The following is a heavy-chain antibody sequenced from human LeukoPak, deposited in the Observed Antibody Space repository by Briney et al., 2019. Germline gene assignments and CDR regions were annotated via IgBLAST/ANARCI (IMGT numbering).Heavy chain of an antibody. CDR1: GFTFSSYA. Sequence: PGRSLRLSCAASGFTFSSYAMHWVRQAPGKGLEWVAVISYDGSNKYYADSVKGRFTISRDNSKNTLYLQMNSLRAEDTAVYYCARLYSSSDDYWGQGTLVTVSS. CDR3: ARLYSSSDDY. J-gene: IGHJ4*02. CDR2: ISYDGSNK. V-gene: IGHV3-30-3*01. D-gene: IGHD6-6*01.